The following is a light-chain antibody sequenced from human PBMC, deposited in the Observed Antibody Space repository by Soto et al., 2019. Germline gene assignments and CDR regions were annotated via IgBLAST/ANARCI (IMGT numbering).Light chain of an antibody. Sequence: QSALTQPPSASGPPGQSVTISCTGTSSDVGGYNYVSWYQQHPGKAPKLMIYEVSKRPSGVPDRFSGSKSGNTASLTVSGLQAEDEADSYCSSYAGSNNVVFGGGTKLTVL. CDR2: EVS. J-gene: IGLJ2*01. V-gene: IGLV2-8*01. CDR3: SSYAGSNNVV. CDR1: SSDVGGYNY.